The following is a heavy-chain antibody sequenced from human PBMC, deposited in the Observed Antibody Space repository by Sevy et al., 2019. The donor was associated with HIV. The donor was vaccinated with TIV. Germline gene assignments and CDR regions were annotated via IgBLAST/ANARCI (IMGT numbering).Heavy chain of an antibody. CDR1: GFTFRSFS. CDR2: IWYDGRTK. D-gene: IGHD1-1*01. V-gene: IGHV3-33*01. Sequence: GGSLRLSCSASGFTFRSFSMHWVRQAPGKGLEWVAAIWYDGRTKQYADSVKGRITNSRDNSKNMLNLERNSLRAEDTALYFCARDSARVIVPTAGFDSWGQGTVVTVSS. CDR3: ARDSARVIVPTAGFDS. J-gene: IGHJ5*01.